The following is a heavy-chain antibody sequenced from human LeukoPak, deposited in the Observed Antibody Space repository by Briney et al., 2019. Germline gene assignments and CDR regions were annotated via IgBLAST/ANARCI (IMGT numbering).Heavy chain of an antibody. D-gene: IGHD3-22*01. CDR1: GGSISSYY. J-gene: IGHJ4*02. CDR3: ARAGSSAYLIDY. CDR2: IYYSGSN. V-gene: IGHV4-59*01. Sequence: PSETLSLTCTVSGGSISSYYWSWIRQPPGKGLEWVGYIYYSGSNNYNPSLKSRVTISVDTSKNQFSLKLTSVTAADTAVYYCARAGSSAYLIDYWGQGTLVTVSS.